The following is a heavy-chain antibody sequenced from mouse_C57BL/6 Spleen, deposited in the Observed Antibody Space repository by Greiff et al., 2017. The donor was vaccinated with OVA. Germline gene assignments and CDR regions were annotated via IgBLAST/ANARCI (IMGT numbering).Heavy chain of an antibody. CDR2: ILPGSGST. CDR3: ARRGTTVVLYYFDY. V-gene: IGHV1-9*01. Sequence: VQLQQSGAELMKPGASVKLSCKATGYTFTGYWIEWVKQRPGHGLEWIGEILPGSGSTNYNEKFKGKATFTAAQSSNTAYMQLSSLTTDDSAIYYCARRGTTVVLYYFDYWGRGTTLTVSS. D-gene: IGHD1-1*01. CDR1: GYTFTGYW. J-gene: IGHJ2*01.